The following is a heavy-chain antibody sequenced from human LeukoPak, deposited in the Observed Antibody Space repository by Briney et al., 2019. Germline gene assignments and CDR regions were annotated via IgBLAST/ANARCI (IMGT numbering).Heavy chain of an antibody. J-gene: IGHJ1*01. D-gene: IGHD1-26*01. V-gene: IGHV3-23*01. CDR2: ISGSGGST. Sequence: GGSLRLSCAASGFTFSSYAMSWVRQAPGKGLEWVSAISGSGGSTYYADSVKGRFTISRDNSKNTLYLQMNSLRAEDTAVYYCAKDRSLGATRSEYFQHWGQGTLVTVSS. CDR3: AKDRSLGATRSEYFQH. CDR1: GFTFSSYA.